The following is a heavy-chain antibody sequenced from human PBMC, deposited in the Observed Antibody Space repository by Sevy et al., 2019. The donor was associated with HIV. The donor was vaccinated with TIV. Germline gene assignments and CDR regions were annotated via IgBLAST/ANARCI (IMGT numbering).Heavy chain of an antibody. CDR3: ARAVGAVAGTFDY. CDR1: GGSISSSNW. D-gene: IGHD6-19*01. CDR2: IYRSGST. Sequence: SETLSLTCAVSGGSISSSNWWRWVRQPPGKGLEWSGEIYRSGSTNYNPSLKSQVTISVDKSKNQFSLKLSSVTAADTAAYYCARAVGAVAGTFDYWGQGTLVTVSS. J-gene: IGHJ4*02. V-gene: IGHV4-4*02.